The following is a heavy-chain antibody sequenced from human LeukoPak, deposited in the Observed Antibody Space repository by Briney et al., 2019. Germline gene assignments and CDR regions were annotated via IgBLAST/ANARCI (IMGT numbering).Heavy chain of an antibody. CDR1: GGSFSGYY. Sequence: TSETLSLTCAVYGGSFSGYYWSWIRQPPGKGLEWIGEINHSGSTNYNPSLKSRVTISVDTSKNQFSLKLSSVNAADTAVYYCWRSPAYGDYFYWYFDLWGRGTLVTVSS. J-gene: IGHJ2*01. D-gene: IGHD4-17*01. CDR2: INHSGST. V-gene: IGHV4-34*01. CDR3: WRSPAYGDYFYWYFDL.